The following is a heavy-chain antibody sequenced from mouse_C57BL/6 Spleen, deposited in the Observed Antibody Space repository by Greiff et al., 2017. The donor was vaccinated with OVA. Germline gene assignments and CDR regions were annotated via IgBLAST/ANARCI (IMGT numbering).Heavy chain of an antibody. V-gene: IGHV14-3*01. D-gene: IGHD1-1*01. CDR3: ARSGGYCGSSPGFAY. CDR1: GFNIKNTY. J-gene: IGHJ3*01. Sequence: VQLQQSVAELVRPGASVKLSCTASGFNIKNTYMHWVKQRPEQGLEWIGRIDPAHGNTKYAPKFQGKATITVDTSSNTAYLKLSNLTSEDTAVDYCARSGGYCGSSPGFAYWGQGTLVTVSA. CDR2: IDPAHGNT.